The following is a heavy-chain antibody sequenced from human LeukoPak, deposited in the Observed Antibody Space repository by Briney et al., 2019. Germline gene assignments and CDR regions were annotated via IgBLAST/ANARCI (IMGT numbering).Heavy chain of an antibody. CDR3: ARDSSGYYFDY. D-gene: IGHD3-22*01. Sequence: ASVRVSCKASGYTFTSYGINWVRQAPGQGLEWMGWISAYNGDTNYAQKLQGRVTMTTDTSTSTAYMELRSLRSDDTAVYYCARDSSGYYFDYWGQGTLVTVSS. V-gene: IGHV1-18*01. J-gene: IGHJ4*02. CDR2: ISAYNGDT. CDR1: GYTFTSYG.